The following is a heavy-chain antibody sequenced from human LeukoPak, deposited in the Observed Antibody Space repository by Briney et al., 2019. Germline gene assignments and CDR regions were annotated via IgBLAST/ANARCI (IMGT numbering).Heavy chain of an antibody. CDR1: GYTFTGYY. CDR2: INPNSGGT. J-gene: IGHJ6*03. D-gene: IGHD3-16*01. V-gene: IGHV1-2*02. Sequence: ASVKVSCKASGYTFTGYYMHWVRQAPGQGLEWMGWINPNSGGTNYAQKLQGRVTMTTDTSTSTAYMELRSLRSDDTAVYYCARDAPYDSTYYYYYMDVWGKGTTVTVSS. CDR3: ARDAPYDSTYYYYYMDV.